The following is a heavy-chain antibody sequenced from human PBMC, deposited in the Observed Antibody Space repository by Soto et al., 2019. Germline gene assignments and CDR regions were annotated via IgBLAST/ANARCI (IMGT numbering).Heavy chain of an antibody. CDR1: GFTFSNSL. CDR2: IKSKTDGGTT. J-gene: IGHJ6*02. D-gene: IGHD3-9*01. CDR3: TTANSIRYFDWFPPSIYGMDV. V-gene: IGHV3-15*07. Sequence: EGSLRLSCAASGFTFSNSLMNWVRQAPGKGLEWVGRIKSKTDGGTTDYAAPVKGRFTISRDDSKNTLYLQMNSLKTEDTAVYYCTTANSIRYFDWFPPSIYGMDVWGQGTTVTVSS.